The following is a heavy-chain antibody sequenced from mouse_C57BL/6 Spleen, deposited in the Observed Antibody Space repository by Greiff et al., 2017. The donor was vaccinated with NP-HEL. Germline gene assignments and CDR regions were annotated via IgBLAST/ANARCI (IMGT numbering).Heavy chain of an antibody. V-gene: IGHV1-82*01. CDR2: IYPGDGDT. CDR3: AGSSEYFDY. Sequence: VQLQQSGPELVKPGASVKISCKASGYAFSSSWMNWVKQRPGKGLEWIGRIYPGDGDTNYNGKFKGKATLTADKSSSTAYMQLSSLTSEDSAVYFCAGSSEYFDYWGQGTLVTVSA. J-gene: IGHJ3*01. D-gene: IGHD1-1*01. CDR1: GYAFSSSW.